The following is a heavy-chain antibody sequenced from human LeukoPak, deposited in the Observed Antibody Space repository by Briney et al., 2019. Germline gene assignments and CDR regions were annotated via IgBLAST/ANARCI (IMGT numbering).Heavy chain of an antibody. V-gene: IGHV1-2*02. CDR2: IGPHSTFT. Sequence: GASVKVSCKASGYTFTDHYIHWVRQGPGQGLEWMGYIGPHSTFTSSPQEFQGRVTMTRDASMSTAYMELTRLTSDDTAVYCCVREGEGPLSKDFDYWGQGTLVTVSS. CDR3: VREGEGPLSKDFDY. J-gene: IGHJ4*02. CDR1: GYTFTDHY. D-gene: IGHD2/OR15-2a*01.